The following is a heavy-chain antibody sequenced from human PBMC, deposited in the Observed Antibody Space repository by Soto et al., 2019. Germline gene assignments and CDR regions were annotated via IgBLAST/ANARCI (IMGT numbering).Heavy chain of an antibody. V-gene: IGHV3-23*01. D-gene: IGHD3-16*02. CDR1: GFTLSSYA. Sequence: EVQLLESGGGLVQPGGSLTLSCATSGFTLSSYAMVWVRQAAEKGLEWVASISNNGDTAYYADSVKGRFTISRGNSENTLYLQINGLRADDTALYFCAKSRVFIGAIVTLLDSWGQGTQVTVSS. J-gene: IGHJ4*02. CDR3: AKSRVFIGAIVTLLDS. CDR2: ISNNGDTA.